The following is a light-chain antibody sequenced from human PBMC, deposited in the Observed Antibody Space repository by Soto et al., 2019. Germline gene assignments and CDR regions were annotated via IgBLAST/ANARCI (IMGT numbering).Light chain of an antibody. V-gene: IGLV2-23*02. CDR3: CSYVGSSILM. CDR2: EVN. Sequence: QSALTQPASVSGSPGQSITISCTGTSSDDGLYNLVSWYQHLPGKAPKLIIYEVNERPSGISDRFSGSKSGNTASLTISGLQDEDEADYYCCSYVGSSILMFGGGTKLTVL. CDR1: SSDDGLYNL. J-gene: IGLJ3*02.